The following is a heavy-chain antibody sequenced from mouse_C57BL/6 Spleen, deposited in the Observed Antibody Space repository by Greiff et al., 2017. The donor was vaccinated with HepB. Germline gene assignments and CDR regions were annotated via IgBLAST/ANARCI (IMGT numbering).Heavy chain of an antibody. Sequence: QVQLQQPGAELVKPGASVKLSCKASGYTFTSYWMQWVKQRPGQGLEWIGEIDPSDSYTNYNQKFKGKATLTVDTSSSTAYMQLSSLTSEDSAVYYCARPGSIHWYFDVWGTGTTVTVSS. J-gene: IGHJ1*03. V-gene: IGHV1-50*01. CDR1: GYTFTSYW. CDR2: IDPSDSYT. D-gene: IGHD1-1*01. CDR3: ARPGSIHWYFDV.